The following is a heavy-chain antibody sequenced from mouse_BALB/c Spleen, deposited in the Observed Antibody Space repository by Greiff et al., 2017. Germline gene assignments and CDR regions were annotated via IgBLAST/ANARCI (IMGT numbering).Heavy chain of an antibody. CDR1: GYTFTDYE. V-gene: IGHV1-15*01. CDR3: TREGAYYRYPAWFAD. D-gene: IGHD2-14*01. Sequence: QVQLQQSGAELVRPGASVTLSCKASGYTFTDYEMHWVKQTPVHGLEWIGAIDPETGGTAYNQKFKGKATLTADKSSSTAYMELRSLTSEDSAVYYCTREGAYYRYPAWFADWGQGTLVTVSA. CDR2: IDPETGGT. J-gene: IGHJ3*01.